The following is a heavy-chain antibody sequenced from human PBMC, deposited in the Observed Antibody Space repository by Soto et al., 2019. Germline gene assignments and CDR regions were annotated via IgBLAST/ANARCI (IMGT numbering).Heavy chain of an antibody. CDR1: GFIFGTYG. CDR2: ISYDGNKE. Sequence: QVQLVESGGGVVQPGRSLRLSCSASGFIFGTYGMDWVRQAPGKGLEWVALISYDGNKEFYADSVKGRFTISRDNSRNTLYLHMNSLKPEDTAMYYCAQETATSVDYYYFYGLDVWGPETTVSVSS. J-gene: IGHJ6*02. D-gene: IGHD1-1*01. V-gene: IGHV3-30*18. CDR3: AQETATSVDYYYFYGLDV.